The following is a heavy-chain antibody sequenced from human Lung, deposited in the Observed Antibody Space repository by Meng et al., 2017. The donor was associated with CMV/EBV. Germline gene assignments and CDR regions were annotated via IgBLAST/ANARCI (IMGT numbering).Heavy chain of an antibody. CDR1: GYTFTSYG. V-gene: IGHV1-18*01. D-gene: IGHD6-19*01. CDR3: ARGIVIAVAGTGVDY. J-gene: IGHJ4*02. Sequence: XCKASGYTFTSYGISWVRQDPGQGLEWMGWISAYNGNTNYAQKLQGRVTMTTDTSTSTAYMELRSLRTDDTAVYYCARGIVIAVAGTGVDYWGQGTXVTVSS. CDR2: ISAYNGNT.